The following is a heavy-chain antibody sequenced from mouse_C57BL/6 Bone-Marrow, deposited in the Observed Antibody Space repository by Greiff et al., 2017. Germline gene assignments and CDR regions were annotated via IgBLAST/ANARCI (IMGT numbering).Heavy chain of an antibody. CDR1: GYTFTSYW. CDR2: IYPSDSET. J-gene: IGHJ2*01. D-gene: IGHD4-1*01. V-gene: IGHV1-61*01. Sequence: VQLQQPGAELVRPGSSVKLSCKASGYTFTSYWMDWVKQRPGQGLEWIGNIYPSDSETHYNQKFKDKATLTVDKSSRTAYMQLSSLTSEDSAVYYCARTGSVDYWGQGTTLTVSS. CDR3: ARTGSVDY.